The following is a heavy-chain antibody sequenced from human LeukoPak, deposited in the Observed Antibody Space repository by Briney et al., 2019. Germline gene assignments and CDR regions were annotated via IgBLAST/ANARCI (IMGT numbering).Heavy chain of an antibody. CDR3: ARGGITGTTIDY. Sequence: SETLSLTCTVSDGSISSSSYYWGWIRQPPGKGLEWIGSIYYSGSTYYNPSLKSRVTISVDTSKNQFSLKLSSVTAADTAVYYCARGGITGTTIDYWGQGTLVTVSS. CDR1: DGSISSSSYY. CDR2: IYYSGST. V-gene: IGHV4-39*01. J-gene: IGHJ4*02. D-gene: IGHD1-7*01.